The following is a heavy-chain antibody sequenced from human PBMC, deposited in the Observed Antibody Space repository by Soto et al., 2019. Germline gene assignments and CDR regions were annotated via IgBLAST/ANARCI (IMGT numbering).Heavy chain of an antibody. Sequence: SETLSLTCTVSGGSVSSGSYYWSWIRQPPGKGLEWIGYIYYSGSTNYNPSLKSRVTISVDTSKNQFSLKLSSVTAADTAVYYWATTKNIKMTTVTTPNLYYYYGMDVWGQGTTVTVSS. J-gene: IGHJ6*02. CDR1: GGSVSSGSYY. V-gene: IGHV4-61*01. CDR2: IYYSGST. CDR3: ATTKNIKMTTVTTPNLYYYYGMDV. D-gene: IGHD4-17*01.